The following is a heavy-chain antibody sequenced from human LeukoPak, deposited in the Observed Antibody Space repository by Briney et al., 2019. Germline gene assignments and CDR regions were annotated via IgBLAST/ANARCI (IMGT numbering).Heavy chain of an antibody. J-gene: IGHJ4*02. Sequence: PSETLSLTCTVSGYSISSGYYWGWIRQPPGRGLEWIGSIYQSGSTYYNPSLKSRVTISVDTSKNQFSLKLSSVTAADTAVYYCARLDSGNYFFDYWGQGTLVTVSS. V-gene: IGHV4-38-2*02. D-gene: IGHD1-26*01. CDR2: IYQSGST. CDR3: ARLDSGNYFFDY. CDR1: GYSISSGYY.